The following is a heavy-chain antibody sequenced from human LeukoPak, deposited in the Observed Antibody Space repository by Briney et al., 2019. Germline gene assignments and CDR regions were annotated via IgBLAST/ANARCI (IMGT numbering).Heavy chain of an antibody. CDR3: ATAKRSFGELLYFGY. J-gene: IGHJ4*02. CDR2: FDPEDGET. Sequence: ASVKVSCKVSGYTLTELSMHWVRQAPGKGLEWMGGFDPEDGETIYAQKFQGSVTMTEDTSTDTAYMELSSLRSEDTAVYYCATAKRSFGELLYFGYWGQGTLVTVSS. CDR1: GYTLTELS. V-gene: IGHV1-24*01. D-gene: IGHD3-10*01.